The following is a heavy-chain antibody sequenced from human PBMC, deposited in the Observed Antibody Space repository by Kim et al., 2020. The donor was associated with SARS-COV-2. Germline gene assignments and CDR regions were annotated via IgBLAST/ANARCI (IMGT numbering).Heavy chain of an antibody. Sequence: GGSLRLSCAASGFSFNNYGMHWVRQAPGKGLEWVALISYEGSKKQYLDSRKGRFTVSRDYSKNTLYLQMNSLTAEDTAVYYCAKQGDIFVLNTYSGMDLWGQGTTVTVSS. CDR1: GFSFNNYG. CDR3: AKQGDIFVLNTYSGMDL. CDR2: ISYEGSKK. V-gene: IGHV3-30*18. D-gene: IGHD3-10*01. J-gene: IGHJ6*02.